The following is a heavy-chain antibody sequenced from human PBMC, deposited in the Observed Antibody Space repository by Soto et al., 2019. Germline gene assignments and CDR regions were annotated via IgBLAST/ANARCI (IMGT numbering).Heavy chain of an antibody. J-gene: IGHJ4*02. V-gene: IGHV3-30*18. D-gene: IGHD2-15*01. CDR3: AKDLRSNVVTIRGGDY. CDR1: GFTFSSYG. Sequence: QVQLVESGGGVVQPGRSLRLSCAASGFTFSSYGMHWVRQAPGKGLEWVAVISYDGSNKYYADSVKGRFTISRDNSKNTLYLQMNSLRAEDTAVYYCAKDLRSNVVTIRGGDYWGQGTLVTVSS. CDR2: ISYDGSNK.